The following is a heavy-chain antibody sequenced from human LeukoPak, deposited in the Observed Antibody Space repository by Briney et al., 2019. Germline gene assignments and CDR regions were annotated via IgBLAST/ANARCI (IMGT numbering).Heavy chain of an antibody. CDR3: ARNSRLRYFDWLSKGPYFDY. Sequence: ASVKVSCKASGYTFTGYYMHWVRQAPGQGPEWMGWINPNSGGTNYAQKFQGRVTMTRDTSISTAYMELSRLRSDDTAVYYCARNSRLRYFDWLSKGPYFDYWGQGTLVTVSS. J-gene: IGHJ4*02. V-gene: IGHV1-2*02. CDR2: INPNSGGT. CDR1: GYTFTGYY. D-gene: IGHD3-9*01.